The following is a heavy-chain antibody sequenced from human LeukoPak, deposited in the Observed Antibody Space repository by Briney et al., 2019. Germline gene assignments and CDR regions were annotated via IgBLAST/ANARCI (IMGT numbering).Heavy chain of an antibody. J-gene: IGHJ4*02. CDR3: ARDLMYSSGWFDY. V-gene: IGHV3-30*03. CDR1: GFTFISYG. D-gene: IGHD6-19*01. Sequence: GSLRLSCAASGFTFISYGMHWVRQAPGKGLEWVAVISKDGSDKKYADSVKGRFIISRDNSRNTLYLQMNSLRAEDTAVYYCARDLMYSSGWFDYWGQGTLVTVSS. CDR2: ISKDGSDK.